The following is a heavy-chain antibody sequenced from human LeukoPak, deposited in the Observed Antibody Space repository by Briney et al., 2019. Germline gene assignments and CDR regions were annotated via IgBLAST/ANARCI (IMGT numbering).Heavy chain of an antibody. CDR2: ISWNSGSI. J-gene: IGHJ4*02. CDR3: AKGGGYSSSWYLYFDY. D-gene: IGHD6-13*01. CDR1: GFTFDDYA. V-gene: IGHV3-9*01. Sequence: GGSLRLFCAASGFTFDDYAMHWVRQAPGKGLEWVSGISWNSGSIGYADSVKGRFTISRDNAKNSLYLQMNSLRAEDTALYYCAKGGGYSSSWYLYFDYWGQGTLVTVSS.